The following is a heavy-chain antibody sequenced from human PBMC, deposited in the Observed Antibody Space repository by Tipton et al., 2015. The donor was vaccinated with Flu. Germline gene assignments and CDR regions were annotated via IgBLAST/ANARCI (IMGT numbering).Heavy chain of an antibody. CDR1: GYTFTGYF. D-gene: IGHD3-3*01. CDR2: IDPSNDDT. Sequence: QVQLVQSGAEVKKPGASVKISCQASGYTFTGYFLHWVRQAPGHGLEWLGRIDPSNDDTIYAQNFQGRVAMTGETSISPAYIELSSLRSDDTAGYFCARSSGVTLYGVMSHPYLDYWGRGTLFTVSS. J-gene: IGHJ4*02. CDR3: ARSSGVTLYGVMSHPYLDY. V-gene: IGHV1-2*06.